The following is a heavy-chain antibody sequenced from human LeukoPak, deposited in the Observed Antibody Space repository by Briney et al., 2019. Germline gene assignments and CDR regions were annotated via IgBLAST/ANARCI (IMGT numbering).Heavy chain of an antibody. CDR2: ISSSGSTI. Sequence: GGSLRLSCAASGFTFSDYYMSWIRQAPGKGLEWVSYISSSGSTIYYADSVKGRFTISRDNAKKSTFLQMNSLRVEETALYYRMKWGSAADIQDWGQGTLVTVSS. V-gene: IGHV3-11*01. CDR3: MKWGSAADIQD. J-gene: IGHJ4*02. CDR1: GFTFSDYY. D-gene: IGHD6-25*01.